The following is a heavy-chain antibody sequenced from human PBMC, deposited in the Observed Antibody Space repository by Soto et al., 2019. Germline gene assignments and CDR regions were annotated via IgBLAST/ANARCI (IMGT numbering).Heavy chain of an antibody. CDR2: ISWNSGTI. CDR3: AKDMRGGSSSSRYYYGLDV. Sequence: EVQLVESGGGLVQPGRSLRLSCAPSGFTFDDYAMHWVRQAPGKGLEWVSGISWNSGTIVYADSVKGRFTISRDNAKNSLYLQMNSLRGEDTALYYCAKDMRGGSSSSRYYYGLDVWGQGTTVTVSS. J-gene: IGHJ6*02. CDR1: GFTFDDYA. D-gene: IGHD6-13*01. V-gene: IGHV3-9*01.